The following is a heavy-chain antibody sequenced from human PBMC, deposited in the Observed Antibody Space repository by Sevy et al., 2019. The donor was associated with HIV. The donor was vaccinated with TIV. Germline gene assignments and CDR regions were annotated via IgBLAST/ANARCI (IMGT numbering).Heavy chain of an antibody. D-gene: IGHD2-15*01. Sequence: GGSLRLSCAASGFTFSSYSMNWVRQAPGKGLELVSSISSSSSYIYYADSVKGRFTISRDNAKNSLYLQMNSLRAEDTAVYYCARGLERYCSGGSCYFRPYFDYWGQGTLVTVSS. CDR2: ISSSSSYI. CDR1: GFTFSSYS. CDR3: ARGLERYCSGGSCYFRPYFDY. V-gene: IGHV3-21*01. J-gene: IGHJ4*02.